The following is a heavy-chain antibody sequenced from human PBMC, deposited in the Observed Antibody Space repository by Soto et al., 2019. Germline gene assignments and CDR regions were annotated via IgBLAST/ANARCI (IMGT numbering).Heavy chain of an antibody. CDR2: INVATGTT. Sequence: QGQLVQSGAEVKKPGASVKVSCKASGYSFTDYPMQWVRQTPGQGLDGTGWINVATGTTRYSHSFQCRFSFDKDTSASTAYMELISLRFVDTAVYFCTRAHSERSGYYPMALWGHVTPVTVSS. CDR1: GYSFTDYP. J-gene: IGHJ1*01. V-gene: IGHV1-3*01. D-gene: IGHD3-22*01. CDR3: TRAHSERSGYYPMAL.